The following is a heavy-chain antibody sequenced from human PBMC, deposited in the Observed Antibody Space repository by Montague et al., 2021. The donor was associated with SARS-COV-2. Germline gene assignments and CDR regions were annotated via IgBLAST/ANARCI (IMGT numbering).Heavy chain of an antibody. CDR3: ANMGVGRITIFGVVSRGGLDY. V-gene: IGHV4-39*01. J-gene: IGHJ4*02. CDR2: IYYSGNT. CDR1: GGSIGSSSYY. Sequence: SETLSLTCTVSGGSIGSSSYYWGWIRQPPGKGLEWIGNIYYSGNTYYNPSLKSRVTISVDTSKNQFSLKLSSVTAADTAVYYCANMGVGRITIFGVVSRGGLDYWGQGTLVTVSS. D-gene: IGHD3-3*01.